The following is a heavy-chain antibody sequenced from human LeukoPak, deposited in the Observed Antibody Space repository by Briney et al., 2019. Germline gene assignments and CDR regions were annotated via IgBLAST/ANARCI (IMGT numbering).Heavy chain of an antibody. CDR1: GFTFNSYW. CDR3: TRDDYADSATDAFDV. V-gene: IGHV3-7*01. CDR2: IKQDGSQY. D-gene: IGHD4-17*01. J-gene: IGHJ3*01. Sequence: GGSLRLSCVASGFTFNSYWMSWVRQAPGKGLEWVANIKQDGSQYYYVDSVKGRFTISRDDAKNSLYLQLNSLRAEDTAVYYCTRDDYADSATDAFDVWGLGTMVTVSS.